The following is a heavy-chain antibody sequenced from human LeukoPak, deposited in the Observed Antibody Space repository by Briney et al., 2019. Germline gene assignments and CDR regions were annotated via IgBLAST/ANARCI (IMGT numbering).Heavy chain of an antibody. CDR3: ARDDIIVGATTLDY. Sequence: GGSLRLSCEASGFIFSTYAMHWVRQAPGKGLEWLAVISSDGSNKYHVDSVKGRFTISRDNAKNTLYLEMDSVRLGDTAVYYCARDDIIVGATTLDYWGQGALVTVSS. V-gene: IGHV3-30*04. CDR2: ISSDGSNK. J-gene: IGHJ4*02. CDR1: GFIFSTYA. D-gene: IGHD1-26*01.